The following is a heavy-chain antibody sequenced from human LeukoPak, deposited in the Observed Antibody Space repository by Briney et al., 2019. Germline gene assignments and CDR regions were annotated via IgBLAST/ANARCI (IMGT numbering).Heavy chain of an antibody. CDR2: INHSGST. J-gene: IGHJ5*02. CDR3: ARGGRLSTYNWFDP. D-gene: IGHD3-16*02. CDR1: GGSFSGYY. V-gene: IGHV4-34*01. Sequence: SETLSLTCAVYGGSFSGYYWSWIRQPPGKGLEWIGEINHSGSTNYNPSLKSRVTISVDTSKNQFSLKLSSVTAADTAVYYCARGGRLSTYNWFDPWGQGTLVTVSS.